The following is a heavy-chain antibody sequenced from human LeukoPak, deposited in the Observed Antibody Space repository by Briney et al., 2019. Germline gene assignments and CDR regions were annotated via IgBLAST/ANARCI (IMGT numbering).Heavy chain of an antibody. J-gene: IGHJ4*02. Sequence: GGSLRLSCAASGFTFSSYAMSWVRQALGKGLEWVSAISVSGASTYYADSVKGRFTISRDNSKNTLYLQMNSLRAEDTAVYYCAKDSTYYYDSSAYSSYFDYWGQGTLVTVSS. V-gene: IGHV3-23*01. CDR2: ISVSGAST. D-gene: IGHD3-22*01. CDR3: AKDSTYYYDSSAYSSYFDY. CDR1: GFTFSSYA.